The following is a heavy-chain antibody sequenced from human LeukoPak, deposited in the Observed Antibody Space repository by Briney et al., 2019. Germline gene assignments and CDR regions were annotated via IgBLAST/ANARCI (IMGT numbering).Heavy chain of an antibody. D-gene: IGHD2-2*01. J-gene: IGHJ6*02. CDR1: SGSISSGGYY. CDR2: IYYSGST. Sequence: PSQTLSLTCTVSSGSISSGGYYWSWIRQHPGKGLEWIGYIYYSGSTNYNPSLKSRVTVSVDTSKNQFSLKLSSVTAADTAVYYCARDGVVAAGVHGMDVWGQGTTVTVSS. V-gene: IGHV4-31*03. CDR3: ARDGVVAAGVHGMDV.